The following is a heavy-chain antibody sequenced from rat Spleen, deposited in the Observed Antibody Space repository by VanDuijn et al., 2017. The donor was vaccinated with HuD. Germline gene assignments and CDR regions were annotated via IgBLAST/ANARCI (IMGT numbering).Heavy chain of an antibody. J-gene: IGHJ4*01. Sequence: EVQLVESGGGLVQPGGSMKLSCAASGFTFSSYWMYWIRQAPKKGLEWVATISYDGSSSYYRDSVKGRYTISRDNAKSTLFLQMDSLRSEDTATYYCARNDFPGITGVMDAWGQGTSVTVSS. D-gene: IGHD1-4*01. V-gene: IGHV5-7*01. CDR2: ISYDGSSS. CDR3: ARNDFPGITGVMDA. CDR1: GFTFSSYW.